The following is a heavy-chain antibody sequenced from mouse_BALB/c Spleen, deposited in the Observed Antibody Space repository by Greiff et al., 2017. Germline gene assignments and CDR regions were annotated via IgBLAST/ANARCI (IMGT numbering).Heavy chain of an antibody. J-gene: IGHJ4*01. Sequence: VQLQQSGAELVKPGASVKLSCKASGYTFTSYWMHWVKQRPGQGLEWIGAIYPGNSDTSYNQKFKGKAKLTAVTSTSTAYMELSSLTNEDSAVYYGARLYYGSSYGAMDYWGQGTSVTVSS. CDR1: GYTFTSYW. V-gene: IGHV1-5*01. CDR2: IYPGNSDT. CDR3: ARLYYGSSYGAMDY. D-gene: IGHD1-1*01.